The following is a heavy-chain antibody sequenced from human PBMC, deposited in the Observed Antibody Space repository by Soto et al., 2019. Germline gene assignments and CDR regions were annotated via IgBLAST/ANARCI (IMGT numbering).Heavy chain of an antibody. V-gene: IGHV3-48*02. J-gene: IGHJ5*02. CDR1: GFTFSSYS. Sequence: PGGFLRLSCAASGFTFSSYSMHWVRQAPGKGLEWVSYISSSSSTIYYADSVKGRFTISRDNAKNSLYLQMNSLRDEDTAVYYCARESRGLNWFEPWVQGTLVTVS. CDR3: ARESRGLNWFEP. CDR2: ISSSSSTI.